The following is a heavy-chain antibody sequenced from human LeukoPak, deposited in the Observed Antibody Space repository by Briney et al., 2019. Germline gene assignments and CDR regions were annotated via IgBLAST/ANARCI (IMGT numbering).Heavy chain of an antibody. CDR1: GYTFTSYG. CDR3: ARQGLLWFGELFVEYYFDY. J-gene: IGHJ4*02. Sequence: GASVKVSCKASGYTFTSYGISWVRQAPGQGLEWMGWISAYNGNTNYAQKLQGRVTRTMTTDTSTSTAYMELRSLRSDDTAVYYCARQGLLWFGELFVEYYFDYWGQGTLVTVSS. CDR2: ISAYNGNT. D-gene: IGHD3-10*01. V-gene: IGHV1-18*01.